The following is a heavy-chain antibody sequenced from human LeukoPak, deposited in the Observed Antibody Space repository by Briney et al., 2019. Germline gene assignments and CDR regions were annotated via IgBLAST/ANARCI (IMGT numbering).Heavy chain of an antibody. CDR2: TYYRSKWYN. J-gene: IGHJ4*02. Sequence: SQTFSLTCDISGDSVSSNSAAWNWIRQSPSRGLEWLVRTYYRSKWYNDYAVSVQGRITINPDTSKNQFSLQVNSVTPEDTAMYYCARSMRYSSGWTFDYWGQGTLVTVSS. CDR3: ARSMRYSSGWTFDY. D-gene: IGHD6-19*01. CDR1: GDSVSSNSAA. V-gene: IGHV6-1*01.